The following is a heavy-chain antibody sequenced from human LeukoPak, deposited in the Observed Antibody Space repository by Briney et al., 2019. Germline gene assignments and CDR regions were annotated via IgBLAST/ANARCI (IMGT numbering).Heavy chain of an antibody. CDR3: ARKNPRTNIVGAVPRYWFDP. V-gene: IGHV4-34*01. D-gene: IGHD1-26*01. CDR1: GGSFSGYY. CDR2: INHSGST. J-gene: IGHJ5*02. Sequence: SETLSLTCAVYGGSFSGYYWSWIRQPPGKGLEWIGEINHSGSTNYNPSLKSRVTISVDTSKNQFSLELSSVTAADTAVYYCARKNPRTNIVGAVPRYWFDPWGQGTLVTLSS.